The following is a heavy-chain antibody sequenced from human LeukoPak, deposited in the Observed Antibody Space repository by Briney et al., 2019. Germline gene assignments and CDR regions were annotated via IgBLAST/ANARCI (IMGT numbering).Heavy chain of an antibody. J-gene: IGHJ4*02. CDR3: AKDTCSGGNCYFPFDF. V-gene: IGHV3-23*01. CDR1: GFTFSRYA. Sequence: GGSLRLSCAASGFTFSRYAMSWVRQAPGKGLEWISGISASGGTTYYADSVKGRFTISRDNSKDTLYLQMNSLRAEDTAVYFCAKDTCSGGNCYFPFDFWGQGTLVTVSS. D-gene: IGHD2-15*01. CDR2: ISASGGTT.